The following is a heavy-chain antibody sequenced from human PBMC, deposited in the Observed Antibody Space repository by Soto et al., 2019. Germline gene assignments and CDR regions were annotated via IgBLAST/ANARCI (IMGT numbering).Heavy chain of an antibody. J-gene: IGHJ2*01. CDR1: GFTFSDYH. V-gene: IGHV3-11*01. CDR2: ISSSGSTI. CDR3: ARDSGWPISEPYWYFDL. Sequence: GGSLRLSCAASGFTFSDYHMSWISQAPGKGLEWVSYISSSGSTIYYADSVKGRFTISRDNAKNSLYLQMNSLRAEDTAVYYCARDSGWPISEPYWYFDLWGRGTLVTVSS. D-gene: IGHD6-19*01.